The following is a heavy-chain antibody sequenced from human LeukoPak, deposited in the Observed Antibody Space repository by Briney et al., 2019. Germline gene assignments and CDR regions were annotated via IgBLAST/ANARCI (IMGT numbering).Heavy chain of an antibody. CDR2: IRSKAYGGTT. V-gene: IGHV3-49*03. CDR1: GFTFGDYA. Sequence: PGVSLRLSCTASGFTFGDYAMSWFLQAPGKGLEWVGFIRSKAYGGTTEYAASVKGRFTISRDDSKSIAYLQMNSLKTEDTAVYYCTRRGVDYKRQEGAFDIWGQGTMVTVSS. J-gene: IGHJ3*02. D-gene: IGHD4-11*01. CDR3: TRRGVDYKRQEGAFDI.